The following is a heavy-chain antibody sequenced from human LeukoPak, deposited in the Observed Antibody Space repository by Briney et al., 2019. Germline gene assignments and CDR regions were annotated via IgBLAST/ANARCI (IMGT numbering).Heavy chain of an antibody. CDR3: ARWGNVGYCSGGSCSVGRRAFDI. CDR1: GYTFTGYY. V-gene: IGHV1-2*02. CDR2: INPNSGGT. Sequence: ASVKVSCKASGYTFTGYYMHWVRQAPGQGLEWMGWINPNSGGTNYAQKFQGRVTMTRDTSISTAYMELSRLRSDDTAVYYCARWGNVGYCSGGSCSVGRRAFDIWGQGTMVTVSS. J-gene: IGHJ3*02. D-gene: IGHD2-15*01.